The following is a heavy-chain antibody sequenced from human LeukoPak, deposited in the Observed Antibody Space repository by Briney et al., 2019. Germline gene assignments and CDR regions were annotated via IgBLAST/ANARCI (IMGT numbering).Heavy chain of an antibody. CDR3: TRRLRGIDS. V-gene: IGHV3-7*04. J-gene: IGHJ4*02. Sequence: GGSLRLSRVASGFTLCNLWVSRGRQAPGGRLRWVANIKQDGSEKYYVDSLRGRFTISRDIAKNSLYLQMRRVRAEDTAIYYCTRRLRGIDSWGQGTLVTVAS. D-gene: IGHD3-16*01. CDR2: IKQDGSEK. CDR1: GFTLCNLW.